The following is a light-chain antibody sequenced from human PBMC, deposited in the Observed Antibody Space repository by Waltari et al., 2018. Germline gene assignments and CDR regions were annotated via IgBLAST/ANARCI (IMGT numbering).Light chain of an antibody. Sequence: SSELTQDPAVSVALGQTVRITCQGDSLRSSYAPWYQQKPTQAPVVVIYGENNRPAGIPDRFSASTSGNTASLIITGAQPEDEGDYYCNARDRNINQEIFGGGTKLTVL. J-gene: IGLJ2*01. V-gene: IGLV3-19*01. CDR3: NARDRNINQEI. CDR2: GEN. CDR1: SLRSSY.